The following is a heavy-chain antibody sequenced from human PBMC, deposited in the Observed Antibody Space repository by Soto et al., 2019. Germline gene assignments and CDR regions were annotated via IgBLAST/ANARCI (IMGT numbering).Heavy chain of an antibody. CDR2: ISHTGGTT. V-gene: IGHV3-23*01. CDR1: GFTFSNYA. Sequence: SGGSLRLSCAASGFTFSNYAMSLVRQAPGKGLEWVSSISHTGGTTFYADSVKGRFTISRDNSKNTLYLQMNSQRAEDTAVYFCVKNQGSAWYFDYWGKGTLVTVSS. J-gene: IGHJ4*02. CDR3: VKNQGSAWYFDY. D-gene: IGHD6-19*01.